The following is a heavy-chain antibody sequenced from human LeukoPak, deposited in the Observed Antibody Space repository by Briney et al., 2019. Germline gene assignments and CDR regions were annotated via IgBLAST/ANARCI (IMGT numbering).Heavy chain of an antibody. CDR1: GFTFTNYY. Sequence: ASVKVSCKASGFTFTNYYMHWVRQAPGQGLEWMGWINPNSGGTNYAQKFQGRVTMTRDTSISTAYMELSRLRSDDTAVYYCARAKPIITMIVVVPGVNWFDPWGQGTLVTVSS. CDR3: ARAKPIITMIVVVPGVNWFDP. CDR2: INPNSGGT. D-gene: IGHD3-22*01. V-gene: IGHV1-2*02. J-gene: IGHJ5*02.